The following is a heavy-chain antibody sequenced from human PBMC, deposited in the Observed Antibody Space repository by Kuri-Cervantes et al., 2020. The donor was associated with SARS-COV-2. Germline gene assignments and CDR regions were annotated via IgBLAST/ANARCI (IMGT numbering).Heavy chain of an antibody. CDR2: IYSGGRT. J-gene: IGHJ6*02. V-gene: IGHV3-53*01. CDR3: ARGTRETWYGLDV. CDR1: GFIVSSNQ. Sequence: GGSLRLSCAASGFIVSSNQMTWVRQAPGKGLEWVSVIYSGGRTEYEDSVKGRFSISRDTSKNTLHLQMNGLRADDTAVYYCARGTRETWYGLDVWGQGTTVTVSS. D-gene: IGHD1-1*01.